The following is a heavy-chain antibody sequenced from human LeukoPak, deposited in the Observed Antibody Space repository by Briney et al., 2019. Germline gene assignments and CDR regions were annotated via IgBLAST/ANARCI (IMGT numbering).Heavy chain of an antibody. J-gene: IGHJ6*02. CDR3: ARGDWSYYGSGSYYRYYYGMDV. Sequence: SETLSLTRAVYGGSFSGYYWSWIRQPPGKGLEWIGEINHSGSTNYNPSLKSRVTISVDTSKNQFSLKLSSVTAVDTAVYYCARGDWSYYGSGSYYRYYYGMDVWGQGTTVTVSS. D-gene: IGHD3-10*01. V-gene: IGHV4-34*01. CDR2: INHSGST. CDR1: GGSFSGYY.